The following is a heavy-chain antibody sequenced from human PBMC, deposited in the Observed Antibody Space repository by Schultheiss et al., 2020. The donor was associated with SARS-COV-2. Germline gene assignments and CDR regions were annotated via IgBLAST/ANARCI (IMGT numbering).Heavy chain of an antibody. CDR1: GFSLSTSGMC. Sequence: SGPTLVKPTQTLTLTCTFSGFSLSTSGMCVSWIRQPPGKALEWLAVIDWDDDKHYNTSLKTRLTISKDTSKNQVVLTMTNMDPVDTATYYCAHALRDYGDYGVVIDYYGMDVWGQGTTVTVSS. V-gene: IGHV2-70*12. CDR2: IDWDDDK. D-gene: IGHD4-17*01. CDR3: AHALRDYGDYGVVIDYYGMDV. J-gene: IGHJ6*02.